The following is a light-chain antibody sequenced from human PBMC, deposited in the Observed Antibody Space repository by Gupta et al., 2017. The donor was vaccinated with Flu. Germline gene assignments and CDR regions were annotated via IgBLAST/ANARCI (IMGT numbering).Light chain of an antibody. Sequence: EIVLTQSPATLSLSPGERATLSCRASQSVGTYLAWYQQKPGQTPRLLIYDASNRATGIPARFSGSGCGTGFTLTMSIREPEDFAVYYCQRLSAWPGSTFGEGTMLEI. CDR1: QSVGTY. CDR2: DAS. J-gene: IGKJ2*01. CDR3: QRLSAWPGST. V-gene: IGKV3-11*01.